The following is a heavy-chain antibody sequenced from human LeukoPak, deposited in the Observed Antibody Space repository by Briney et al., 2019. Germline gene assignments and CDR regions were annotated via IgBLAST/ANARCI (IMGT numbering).Heavy chain of an antibody. J-gene: IGHJ5*02. CDR3: ASSRTGYCSGGSCYGWFDP. Sequence: ASVKVSCKASGHTFTGYYMHWVRQAPGQGLEWMGWINPNSGGTNYAQKFQGRVTMTRDTSISTAYMELSRLRSDDTAVYYCASSRTGYCSGGSCYGWFDPWGQGTLVTVSS. D-gene: IGHD2-15*01. CDR2: INPNSGGT. CDR1: GHTFTGYY. V-gene: IGHV1-2*02.